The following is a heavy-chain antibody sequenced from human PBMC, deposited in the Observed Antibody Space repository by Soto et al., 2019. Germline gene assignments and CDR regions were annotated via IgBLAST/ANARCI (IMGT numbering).Heavy chain of an antibody. D-gene: IGHD3-16*01. CDR3: ASSRTYGPLGGDAFDI. V-gene: IGHV4-30-2*01. J-gene: IGHJ3*02. Sequence: QLQLQESGSGLVKPSQTLSLTCAVSGGSISSGGYSWSWIRQPPGKGLEWIGYIYHSGSTYYNPSLKSRVTISVDRSKNQFSLKLSSVTAADTAVYYCASSRTYGPLGGDAFDIWGQGTMVTVSS. CDR1: GGSISSGGYS. CDR2: IYHSGST.